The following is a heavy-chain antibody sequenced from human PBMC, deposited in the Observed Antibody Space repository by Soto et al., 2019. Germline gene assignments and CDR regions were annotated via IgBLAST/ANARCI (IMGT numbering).Heavy chain of an antibody. D-gene: IGHD2-2*01. V-gene: IGHV4-30-4*01. CDR3: ARVYHLAPSSGGMDV. J-gene: IGHJ6*02. Sequence: SETLSLTCTVSGGSISSGYYYWSWIRQPPGKGLEWIGYIYYSGSTYYNPSLKSRVTIPVDTSKNQFSLKLSAVTAADTAVYYCARVYHLAPSSGGMDVWGQGTTVTVYS. CDR2: IYYSGST. CDR1: GGSISSGYYY.